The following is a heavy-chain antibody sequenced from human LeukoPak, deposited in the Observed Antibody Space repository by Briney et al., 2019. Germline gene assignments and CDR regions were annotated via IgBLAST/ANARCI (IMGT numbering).Heavy chain of an antibody. V-gene: IGHV1-3*01. CDR2: INAGNGNT. Sequence: ASVKVSCKASGYTFTSYAMHWVRQAPGQRLEWMGWINAGNGNTKYSQKFQGRVTITRDTSASTAYMELSSLRSEDTAVYYCAREGGPGSSSWTNWFDPWGQGTLVTVSS. J-gene: IGHJ5*02. CDR3: AREGGPGSSSWTNWFDP. D-gene: IGHD6-13*01. CDR1: GYTFTSYA.